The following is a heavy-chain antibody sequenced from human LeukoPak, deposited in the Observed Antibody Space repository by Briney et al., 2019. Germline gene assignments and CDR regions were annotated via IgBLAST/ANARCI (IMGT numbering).Heavy chain of an antibody. Sequence: GSLRLSCAASGFTFSSYAMSWVRQAPGKGLEWVSAISGSGGSTYYADSVKGRFTISRDNSKNTLYLQMNSLRAEDTAVYYCAKSSVSPSYYDFWSGGGFWFDPWGQGTLVTVSS. CDR1: GFTFSSYA. CDR3: AKSSVSPSYYDFWSGGGFWFDP. V-gene: IGHV3-23*01. CDR2: ISGSGGST. J-gene: IGHJ5*02. D-gene: IGHD3-3*01.